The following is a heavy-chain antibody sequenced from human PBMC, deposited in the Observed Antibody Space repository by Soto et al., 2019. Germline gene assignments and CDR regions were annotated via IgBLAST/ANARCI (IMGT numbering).Heavy chain of an antibody. CDR1: GGSISSYY. CDR3: ARETLYYDSSGYYYHNWFDP. D-gene: IGHD3-22*01. V-gene: IGHV4-59*12. J-gene: IGHJ5*02. Sequence: SETLSLTCTVSGGSISSYYWSWIRQPPGKGLEWIGYIYYSGSTNYNPSLKSRVTISVDTSKNQFSLKLSSVTAADTAVYYCARETLYYDSSGYYYHNWFDPWGQGTLVTVSS. CDR2: IYYSGST.